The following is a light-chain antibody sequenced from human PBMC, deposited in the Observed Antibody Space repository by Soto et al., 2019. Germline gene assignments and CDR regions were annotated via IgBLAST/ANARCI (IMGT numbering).Light chain of an antibody. CDR2: GAS. CDR3: QHYRTS. V-gene: IGKV3-20*01. CDR1: QGVSSSY. Sequence: EIVLTQSLGTLSLSPGERATLSCRASQGVSSSYLAWYQQKPGQPPRLLIYGASSSATGIPDRFSGSGSGTDFTLTITRLEPEDFAVYYCQHYRTSFGGGTKVEIK. J-gene: IGKJ4*01.